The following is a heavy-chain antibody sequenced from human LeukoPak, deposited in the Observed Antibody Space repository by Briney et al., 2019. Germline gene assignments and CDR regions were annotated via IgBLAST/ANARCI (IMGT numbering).Heavy chain of an antibody. CDR3: ARDGGSGSHYFDY. Sequence: GGSLRLSCAASGFTFSSYIMNWVRQAPGKGLEGVSSISIISSYIYYADSVKGRFTISRDNAKNSLYLQMHRLRAEDTAVYFCARDGGSGSHYFDYWRGGPLLPVPS. D-gene: IGHD3-10*01. J-gene: IGHJ4*02. CDR2: ISIISSYI. CDR1: GFTFSSYI. V-gene: IGHV3-21*01.